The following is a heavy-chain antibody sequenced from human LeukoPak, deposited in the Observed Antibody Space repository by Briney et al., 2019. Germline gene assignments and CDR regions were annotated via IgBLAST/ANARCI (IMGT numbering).Heavy chain of an antibody. CDR1: VGSISSGNYY. Sequence: SETLSLTCTVSVGSISSGNYYYSWIRQSAGKGMEWIGNIYMSGSTRYNPSLMSRVAMSVDTSKNQFSLKISSATAADTAVYYCARDWGIAAATPYYFDHWGQGILVAVSS. J-gene: IGHJ4*02. CDR2: IYMSGST. D-gene: IGHD6-13*01. V-gene: IGHV4-61*09. CDR3: ARDWGIAAATPYYFDH.